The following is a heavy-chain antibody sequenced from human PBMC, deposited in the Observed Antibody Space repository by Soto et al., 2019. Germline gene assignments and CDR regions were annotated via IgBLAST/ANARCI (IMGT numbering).Heavy chain of an antibody. V-gene: IGHV3-30*18. Sequence: PWGSLRLSCSASVFTFSSYGMHWFRQAPGKGLEWVAVISYDGSNKYYADSVKGRFTISRDNSKNTLYLQMNSLRAEDTAVYYCAKDLTMIPGGAFDIWGQGTMVTVSS. CDR2: ISYDGSNK. CDR1: VFTFSSYG. D-gene: IGHD3-22*01. CDR3: AKDLTMIPGGAFDI. J-gene: IGHJ3*02.